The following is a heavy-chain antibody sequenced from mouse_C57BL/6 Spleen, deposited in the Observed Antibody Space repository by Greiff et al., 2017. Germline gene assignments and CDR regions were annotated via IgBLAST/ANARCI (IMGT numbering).Heavy chain of an antibody. J-gene: IGHJ2*01. Sequence: QVHVKQPGAELVMPGASVKLSCKASGYTFTSYWMHWVKQRPGQGLEWIGEIDPSASYTNYNQKFKGKSTLTVDKSSSTAYMQLSSLTSEDSAVYYCARSFYDWGQGTTLTVSS. CDR1: GYTFTSYW. D-gene: IGHD2-3*01. CDR3: ARSFYD. V-gene: IGHV1-69*01. CDR2: IDPSASYT.